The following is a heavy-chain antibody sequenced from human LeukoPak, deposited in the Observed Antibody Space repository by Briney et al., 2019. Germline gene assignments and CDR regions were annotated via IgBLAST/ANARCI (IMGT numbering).Heavy chain of an antibody. CDR2: INPNSGAT. V-gene: IGHV1-2*02. J-gene: IGHJ4*02. CDR3: TRWRGYSSGWSGPFDD. D-gene: IGHD6-19*01. CDR1: GYTFTGYY. Sequence: ASVKVSCKASGYTFTGYYMHWVRQAPGQGLEWMGWINPNSGATLYAQKFQGRVTMTRDTSISTGYMELSRLTSDDSAIYYCTRWRGYSSGWSGPFDDWGQGTLVTVSS.